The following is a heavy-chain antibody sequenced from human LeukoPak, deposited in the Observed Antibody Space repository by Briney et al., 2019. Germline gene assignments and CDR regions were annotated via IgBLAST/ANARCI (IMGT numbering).Heavy chain of an antibody. Sequence: GRSLRLSCAASGFTFDDYAMHWVRQAPGKGLEWVSGISWGSGSIGYADSVKGRFTISRDNAKNSLYLQMNSLRAEDTAVYYCARDPRGRYYDFWSGPPPPTYYFDYWGQGTLVTVSS. D-gene: IGHD3-3*01. J-gene: IGHJ4*02. CDR1: GFTFDDYA. V-gene: IGHV3-9*01. CDR2: ISWGSGSI. CDR3: ARDPRGRYYDFWSGPPPPTYYFDY.